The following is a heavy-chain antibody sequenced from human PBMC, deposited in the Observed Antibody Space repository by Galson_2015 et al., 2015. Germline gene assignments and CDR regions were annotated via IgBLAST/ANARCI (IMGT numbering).Heavy chain of an antibody. CDR1: GVTFSCYA. CDR3: ARDMKTKEIVVVPPAIFGY. CDR2: ISSGVSIK. D-gene: IGHD2-2*01. J-gene: IGHJ4*02. V-gene: IGHV3-30-3*01. Sequence: SLRLACAASGVTFSCYAMNWVRQAPGQGLEWVEGISSGVSIKNYAHYVRGGFTISRDTSKITLDLEMSSLRPEDMAVYYCARDMKTKEIVVVPPAIFGYWGQGTLVTVSS.